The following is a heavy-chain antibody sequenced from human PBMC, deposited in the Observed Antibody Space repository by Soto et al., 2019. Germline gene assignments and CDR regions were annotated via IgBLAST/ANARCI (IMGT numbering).Heavy chain of an antibody. CDR2: FHYGGST. CDR3: ARRRGEPAFDV. V-gene: IGHV4-39*01. D-gene: IGHD2-2*01. CDR1: GGSINSRSYY. J-gene: IGHJ5*02. Sequence: LSETLSLTCTVSGGSINSRSYYWGWIRQPPGKGLEWIGSFHYGGSTYYNPSLKSRVTISGDTSKNQFSLKVSSVTAADTAVYYCARRRGEPAFDVWGQGTLVTVSS.